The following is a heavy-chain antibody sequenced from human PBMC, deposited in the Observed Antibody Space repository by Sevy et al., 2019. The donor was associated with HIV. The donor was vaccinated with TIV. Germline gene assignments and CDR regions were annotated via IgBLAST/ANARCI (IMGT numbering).Heavy chain of an antibody. Sequence: GGSLRLSCVASGFTFDSYAMSWVRQAPGKGLQWVSVISGSGGSTYYGESVKGRFAISRDNSKNTMYLQMNSLRAEDTAVYYCARRPDLGVVISTGVLDVWGQGTTVTISS. CDR3: ARRPDLGVVISTGVLDV. CDR2: ISGSGGST. J-gene: IGHJ6*02. V-gene: IGHV3-23*01. CDR1: GFTFDSYA. D-gene: IGHD3-3*01.